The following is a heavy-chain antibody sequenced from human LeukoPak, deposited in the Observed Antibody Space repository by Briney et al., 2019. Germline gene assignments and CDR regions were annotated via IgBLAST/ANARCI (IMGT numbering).Heavy chain of an antibody. V-gene: IGHV1-69*04. J-gene: IGHJ5*02. CDR1: ARTFSSYT. CDR2: IIPILGIA. D-gene: IGHD6-19*01. CDR3: ATDRPPGRNGSGWYFWFDP. Sequence: SVKVSCKASARTFSSYTISWVRQAPGQGLEWMGRIIPILGIANYAQKFQGRVTITADKTTSPAYMELSSLKSEDPTVYYSATDRPPGRNGSGWYFWFDPWGQGTLVTVSS.